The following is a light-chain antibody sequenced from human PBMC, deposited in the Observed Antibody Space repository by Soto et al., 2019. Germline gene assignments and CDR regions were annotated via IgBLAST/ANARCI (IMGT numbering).Light chain of an antibody. V-gene: IGLV2-14*01. CDR1: SSDVGGYNY. CDR2: EVS. J-gene: IGLJ3*02. CDR3: CSYTSTSTPYRV. Sequence: QSVLTQPASVSGSPGQSITISCTGTSSDVGGYNYVSWYQQHPGKAPKLMIYEVSNRPSGVSNRFSGSKSGNTASLTISGLQAEDEADYYCCSYTSTSTPYRVFGGGTKLTVL.